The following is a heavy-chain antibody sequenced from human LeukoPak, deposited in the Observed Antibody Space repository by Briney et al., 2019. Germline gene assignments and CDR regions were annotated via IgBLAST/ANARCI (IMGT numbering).Heavy chain of an antibody. D-gene: IGHD2-2*01. CDR3: ARGEIIVVPAAHYYYYYMDV. J-gene: IGHJ6*03. V-gene: IGHV4-34*01. CDR2: INHSGST. Sequence: ASETLSLTCAVYGGSFSGFYWSWIRQPPGEGLEWIGEINHSGSTNYNPSLKSRVTISVDTSKNQFSLKLSSVTAADTAVYFCARGEIIVVPAAHYYYYYMDVWGKGTTVTVSS. CDR1: GGSFSGFY.